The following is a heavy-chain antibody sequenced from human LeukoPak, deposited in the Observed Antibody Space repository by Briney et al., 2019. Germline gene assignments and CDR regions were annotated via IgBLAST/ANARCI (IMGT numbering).Heavy chain of an antibody. Sequence: GGSLRLSCAASGFTFSSYAMSWVRQAPGKGLEWVSGISWNSGSIGYADSVKGRFTISRDNAKNSLYLQMNSLRAEDTALYYCAKGDDYYGSDAFDIWGQGTMVTVSS. CDR2: ISWNSGSI. D-gene: IGHD3-10*01. V-gene: IGHV3-9*01. CDR1: GFTFSSYA. J-gene: IGHJ3*02. CDR3: AKGDDYYGSDAFDI.